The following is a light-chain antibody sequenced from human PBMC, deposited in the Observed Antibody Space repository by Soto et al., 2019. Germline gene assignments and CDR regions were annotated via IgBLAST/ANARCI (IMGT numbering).Light chain of an antibody. V-gene: IGKV3-20*01. CDR3: QQYVSSART. CDR2: GAS. J-gene: IGKJ1*01. Sequence: ENVLTQSPGTLSLSPGESATLSCRASQIVYNGYLAWYQQKPGQPPRLLIFGASTRASGVPDRFSGSEPGTDFTLPINRLQPEDFAVYYCQQYVSSARTFGQGIRVEIK. CDR1: QIVYNGY.